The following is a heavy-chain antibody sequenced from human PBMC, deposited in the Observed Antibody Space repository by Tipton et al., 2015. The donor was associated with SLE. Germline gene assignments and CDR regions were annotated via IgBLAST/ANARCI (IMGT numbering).Heavy chain of an antibody. D-gene: IGHD3-22*01. Sequence: AGLVKPSETLSLICGVYNGSVSGYYWTWIRQPPGKGLEWIGDIHDNRDVNHNTSLKSRVTMSVDTSKNQFSLKLSSVTAADTAVYYCARDEYRYDGTGYHLLGHFDYWGQGTLVTVSS. CDR3: ARDEYRYDGTGYHLLGHFDY. CDR1: NGSVSGYY. CDR2: IHDNRDV. V-gene: IGHV4-34*01. J-gene: IGHJ4*02.